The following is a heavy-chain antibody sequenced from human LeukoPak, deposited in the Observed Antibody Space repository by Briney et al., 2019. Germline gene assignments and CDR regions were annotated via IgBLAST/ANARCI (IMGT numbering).Heavy chain of an antibody. CDR2: ISYSGST. D-gene: IGHD3-10*01. Sequence: PSETLSLTCTVSGGPISSSPYYWRWIRQPPGKGREWIVSISYSGSTFNNPSLKSRLPLSVYTAKNQYSLKLSSLTAADTAVFYCARLSTYLGSGSSAFRDDFWGQGTLVTVSS. V-gene: IGHV4-39*01. J-gene: IGHJ4*02. CDR1: GGPISSSPYY. CDR3: ARLSTYLGSGSSAFRDDF.